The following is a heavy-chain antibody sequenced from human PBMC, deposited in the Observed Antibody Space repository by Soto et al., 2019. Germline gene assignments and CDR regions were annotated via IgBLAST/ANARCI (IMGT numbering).Heavy chain of an antibody. V-gene: IGHV4-39*07. CDR1: GGSIYTNDYY. CDR3: ARQAPKTYYYDSSGPYYFDY. J-gene: IGHJ4*02. Sequence: SETLSLTCTVSGGSIYTNDYYWGWIRQPPGRGLEWIGNIDYNGVTYYNRSLKSRVTISVDTSENQFSLKLSSVTAADTAVYYCARQAPKTYYYDSSGPYYFDYWGQGTLVTVSS. CDR2: IDYNGVT. D-gene: IGHD3-22*01.